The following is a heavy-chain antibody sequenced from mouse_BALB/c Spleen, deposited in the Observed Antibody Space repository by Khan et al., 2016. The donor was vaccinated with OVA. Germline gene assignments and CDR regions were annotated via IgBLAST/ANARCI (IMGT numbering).Heavy chain of an antibody. V-gene: IGHV5-9*03. CDR2: ISSGGDNT. CDR1: GFTFSSFT. Sequence: EVELVESGGGLVKPGGSLKLSCAASGFTFSSFTMSWVRQTPEKRLEWVASISSGGDNTYFPDSVKGRFTISRDNAMNNLYLQMSSLRSEDTAWYYCARSNDGPFAYWGQGTLVTVSA. D-gene: IGHD2-3*01. J-gene: IGHJ3*01. CDR3: ARSNDGPFAY.